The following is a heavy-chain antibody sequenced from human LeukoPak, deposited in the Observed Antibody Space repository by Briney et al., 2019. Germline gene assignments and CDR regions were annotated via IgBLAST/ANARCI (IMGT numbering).Heavy chain of an antibody. V-gene: IGHV4-30-2*01. J-gene: IGHJ5*02. CDR3: ARVSSRYDYVWGTYRYIDP. Sequence: SETLSLTCGVSGGSISSGGYSWSWIRQPPGKGLEWIGYIYHSGSTYYNPSLKSRVTISVDRSKNQFSLKLSSVTAADTAVYYCARVSSRYDYVWGTYRYIDPWGQGTLVTVSS. CDR1: GGSISSGGYS. D-gene: IGHD3-16*02. CDR2: IYHSGST.